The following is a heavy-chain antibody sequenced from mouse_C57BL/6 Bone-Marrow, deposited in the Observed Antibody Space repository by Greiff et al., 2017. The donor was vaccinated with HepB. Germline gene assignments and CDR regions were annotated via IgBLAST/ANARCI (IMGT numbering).Heavy chain of an antibody. D-gene: IGHD2-5*01. V-gene: IGHV1-9*01. CDR3: ARERASYYSNYEGYYYAMDY. CDR1: GYTFTGYW. J-gene: IGHJ4*01. Sequence: VQLQQSGAELMKPGASVKLSCKATGYTFTGYWIEWVKQRPGHGLEWIGEILPGSGSTNYNEKFKGKATFTADTSSNTAYMQLSSLTTEDSAIYYCARERASYYSNYEGYYYAMDYWGQGTSVTVSS. CDR2: ILPGSGST.